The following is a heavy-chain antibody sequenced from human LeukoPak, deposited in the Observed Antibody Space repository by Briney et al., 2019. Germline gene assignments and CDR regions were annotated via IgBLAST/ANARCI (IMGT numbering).Heavy chain of an antibody. CDR1: GHTFTSYG. CDR2: ISAYNGNT. Sequence: ASVKVSCKASGHTFTSYGISWVRQAPGQGLEWMGWISAYNGNTNYAQKLQGRVTMTTDTSTSTAYMELRSLRSDDTAVYYCARETYYYDSSGYYLLDYWGQGTLVTVSS. J-gene: IGHJ4*02. V-gene: IGHV1-18*01. D-gene: IGHD3-22*01. CDR3: ARETYYYDSSGYYLLDY.